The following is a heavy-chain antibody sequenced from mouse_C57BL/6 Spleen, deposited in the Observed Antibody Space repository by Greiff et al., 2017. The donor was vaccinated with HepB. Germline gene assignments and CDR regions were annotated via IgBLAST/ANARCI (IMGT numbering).Heavy chain of an antibody. D-gene: IGHD1-1*01. J-gene: IGHJ1*03. CDR1: GYTFTDYY. CDR3: ARSTTVVANWYFDV. Sequence: EVMLVESGPVLVKPGASVKMSCKASGYTFTDYYMNWVKQSHGKSLEWIGVINPYNGGTSYNQKFKGKATLTVDKSSSTAYMELNSLTSEDSAVYYCARSTTVVANWYFDVWGTGTTVTVSS. V-gene: IGHV1-19*01. CDR2: INPYNGGT.